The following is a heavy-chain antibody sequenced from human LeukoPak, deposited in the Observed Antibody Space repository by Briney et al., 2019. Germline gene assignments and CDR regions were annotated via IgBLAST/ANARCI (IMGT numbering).Heavy chain of an antibody. Sequence: ASVKVSCKASGYTFTGYYMHWVRQAPEQGLEWLGWINPTSVGTNYAQKFQGRVTMTRDTSISTAYMELSRLRSDDTAVYYCARDTPGGGSYLMGYYYYGMDVWGQGTTVTVSS. D-gene: IGHD1-26*01. CDR3: ARDTPGGGSYLMGYYYYGMDV. V-gene: IGHV1-2*02. CDR2: INPTSVGT. CDR1: GYTFTGYY. J-gene: IGHJ6*02.